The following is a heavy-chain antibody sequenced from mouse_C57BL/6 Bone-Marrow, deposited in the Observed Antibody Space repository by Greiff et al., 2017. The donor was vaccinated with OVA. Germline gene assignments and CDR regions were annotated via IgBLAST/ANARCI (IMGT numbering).Heavy chain of an antibody. V-gene: IGHV1-7*01. CDR3: ARSSTGTRGAWFAY. J-gene: IGHJ3*01. D-gene: IGHD4-1*02. CDR2: INPSSGYT. Sequence: VQGVESGAELAKPGASVKLSCKASGYTFTSYWMHWVKQRPGQGLEWIGYINPSSGYTKYNQKFKDKATLTADKSSSTAYMQLSSLTYEDSAVYYCARSSTGTRGAWFAYWGQGTLVTVSA. CDR1: GYTFTSYW.